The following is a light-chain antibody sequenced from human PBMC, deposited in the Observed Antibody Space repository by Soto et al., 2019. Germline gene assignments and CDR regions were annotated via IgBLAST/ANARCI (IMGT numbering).Light chain of an antibody. Sequence: QSVLTQPPSVSGAPGQRVTISCTGSSSNIGAGYDVHWYQQLPGTAPKLLIYGNSHRPSGVPDRFSGSKSGTAASLAITGLQAEDAAYYYCQSYDSSLSVVFGGGTKLTVL. CDR2: GNS. CDR3: QSYDSSLSVV. V-gene: IGLV1-40*01. J-gene: IGLJ2*01. CDR1: SSNIGAGYD.